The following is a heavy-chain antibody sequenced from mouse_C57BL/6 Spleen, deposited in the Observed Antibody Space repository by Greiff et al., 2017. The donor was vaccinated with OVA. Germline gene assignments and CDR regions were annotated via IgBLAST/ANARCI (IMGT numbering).Heavy chain of an antibody. Sequence: VQLQQPGAELVKPGASVKMSCKASGYTFTSYWITWVKQSPGQGLEWIGDIYPGSGSTNYNEKFKSKATLTVDTSSSTAYMQLSSLTSEDSAVYYCARESDYSNYVAYWGQGTLVTVSA. J-gene: IGHJ3*01. V-gene: IGHV1-55*01. CDR1: GYTFTSYW. CDR3: ARESDYSNYVAY. D-gene: IGHD2-5*01. CDR2: IYPGSGST.